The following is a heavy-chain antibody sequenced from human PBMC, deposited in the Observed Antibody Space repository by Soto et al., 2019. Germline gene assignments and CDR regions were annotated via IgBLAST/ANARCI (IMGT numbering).Heavy chain of an antibody. CDR1: GFTFSSYA. CDR2: ISGSGGST. J-gene: IGHJ6*03. Sequence: GGSLRLSCAASGFTFSSYAMSWVRQAPGKGLEWVSAISGSGGSTYYADSVKGRFTISRDNSKNTLYLQMNSLRAEDTAVYYFAKHAVAGTPYYYYYRDVGGKGTTVTVSS. D-gene: IGHD6-19*01. V-gene: IGHV3-23*01. CDR3: AKHAVAGTPYYYYYRDV.